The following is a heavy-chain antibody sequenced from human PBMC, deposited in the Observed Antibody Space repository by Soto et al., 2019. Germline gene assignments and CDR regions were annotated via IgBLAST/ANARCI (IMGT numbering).Heavy chain of an antibody. V-gene: IGHV4-34*01. CDR2: INHSGST. D-gene: IGHD2-2*02. Sequence: SETLSLTCAVYGGSFSGYYWSWIRQPPGTGLEWIGEINHSGSTNYNPSLKSRVTISVDTSKNQFSLKLSSVTAADTAVFYCARSPGPYCSSTSCYSPSGIERITGTRRRYYFDYWGHGTLVT. CDR3: ARSPGPYCSSTSCYSPSGIERITGTRRRYYFDY. J-gene: IGHJ4*01. CDR1: GGSFSGYY.